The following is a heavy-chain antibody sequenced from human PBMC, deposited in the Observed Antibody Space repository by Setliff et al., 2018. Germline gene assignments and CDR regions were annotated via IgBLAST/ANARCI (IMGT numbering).Heavy chain of an antibody. D-gene: IGHD3-10*01. Sequence: PGGSLRLSCAASGFTFSSHWMHWVRQVPGKGLAWVSQINPDATTTYYADSVKGRFTISRDNAKTTLYLQMNSLRVEDTAVCFCARDPRDGSSSPMADNWGQGTLVTVSS. CDR2: INPDATTT. CDR1: GFTFSSHW. CDR3: ARDPRDGSSSPMADN. V-gene: IGHV3-74*01. J-gene: IGHJ4*02.